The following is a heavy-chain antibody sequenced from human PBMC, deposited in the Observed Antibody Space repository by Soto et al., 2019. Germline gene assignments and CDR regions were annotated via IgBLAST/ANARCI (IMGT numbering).Heavy chain of an antibody. CDR2: IHSDGTST. CDR1: GFTFDYYW. V-gene: IGHV3-74*01. CDR3: ARGDRGAFDL. J-gene: IGHJ3*01. D-gene: IGHD1-26*01. Sequence: EVQLVESGGGLVQPGESLRLSCAASGFTFDYYWMHWVRQAPGKGLVWVSRIHSDGTSTTYADSVKGRFTISRDNAKKTLSLQMNSLRAEDTAVYYCARGDRGAFDLWGPGTVVTVSS.